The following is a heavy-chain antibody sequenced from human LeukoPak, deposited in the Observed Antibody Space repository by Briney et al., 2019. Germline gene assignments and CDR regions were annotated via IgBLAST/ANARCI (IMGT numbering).Heavy chain of an antibody. J-gene: IGHJ4*02. CDR3: ASYGDYDILTGYYSEQHYFDY. D-gene: IGHD3-9*01. V-gene: IGHV1-69*13. Sequence: SVKVSCKASGGTFNSYAISWVRQAPGQGLEWMGGIIPIFGTANYAQKFQGRVTITADESTSTAYMELSSLRSEDTAVYYCASYGDYDILTGYYSEQHYFDYWGQGTLVAVSS. CDR1: GGTFNSYA. CDR2: IIPIFGTA.